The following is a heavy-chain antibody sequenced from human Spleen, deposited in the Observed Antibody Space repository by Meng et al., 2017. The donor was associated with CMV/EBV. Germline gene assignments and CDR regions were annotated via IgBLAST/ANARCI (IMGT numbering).Heavy chain of an antibody. CDR3: ARVMYYYGSGRAHYFDY. V-gene: IGHV3-21*01. D-gene: IGHD3-10*01. J-gene: IGHJ4*02. CDR1: GFFLSSYE. CDR2: ISSSSSYI. Sequence: GESLKISCAASGFFLSSYEMNWLRQAPGKGLEWVSSISSSSSYIYYADSVKGRFTISRDNAKNSLYLQMNSLRAEDTAVYYCARVMYYYGSGRAHYFDYWGQGTLVTVSS.